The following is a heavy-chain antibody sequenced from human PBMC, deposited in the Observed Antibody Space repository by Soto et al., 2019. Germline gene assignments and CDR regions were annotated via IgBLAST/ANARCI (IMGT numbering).Heavy chain of an antibody. D-gene: IGHD6-13*01. Sequence: QVQLVQSGAKMEKPGASVTVSCKASGYTFSNYGTTWVRQAPGQGLEWMGWISAYNGNTAYAQNLQGRFTMTTDTSTNTSYMELRSLRADDTAVYYCVRDRVAEAGPFDYWGRGTLVTVSS. CDR1: GYTFSNYG. CDR2: ISAYNGNT. J-gene: IGHJ4*02. CDR3: VRDRVAEAGPFDY. V-gene: IGHV1-18*01.